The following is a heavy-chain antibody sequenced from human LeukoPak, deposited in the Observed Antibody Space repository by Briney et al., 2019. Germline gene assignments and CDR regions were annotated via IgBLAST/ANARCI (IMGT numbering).Heavy chain of an antibody. CDR3: AINLLRYFEGLMDV. CDR2: ISYDGSNE. J-gene: IGHJ6*02. V-gene: IGHV3-30*03. CDR1: GFTFSNYG. D-gene: IGHD3-9*01. Sequence: GGSLRLSCEASGFTFSNYGIHWVRQAPNKGLEWVAGISYDGSNEYYVESEKGRFTISRDNAKNTLYLQMDSLRPEDTAVYYCAINLLRYFEGLMDVWGQGTTVIVSS.